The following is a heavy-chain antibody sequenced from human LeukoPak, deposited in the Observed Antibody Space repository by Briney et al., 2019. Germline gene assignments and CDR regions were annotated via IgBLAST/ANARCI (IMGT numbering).Heavy chain of an antibody. V-gene: IGHV1-18*01. D-gene: IGHD3-3*01. Sequence: GASVKLSCKAPGYTFTRYGISWVRQAPGQGLEWMGWISAYNGNTNYAQKLQGRVTMTTDTSTSTAYMELRSLRSDDTAVYYCARDLPDYDFWSGRDWFDPWGQATLVTASS. CDR2: ISAYNGNT. CDR3: ARDLPDYDFWSGRDWFDP. CDR1: GYTFTRYG. J-gene: IGHJ5*02.